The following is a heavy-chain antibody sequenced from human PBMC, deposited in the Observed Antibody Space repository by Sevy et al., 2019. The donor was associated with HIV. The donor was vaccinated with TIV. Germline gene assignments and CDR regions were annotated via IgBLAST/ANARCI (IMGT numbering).Heavy chain of an antibody. J-gene: IGHJ4*02. D-gene: IGHD1-26*01. CDR2: IWYDGSNK. CDR3: AKEWDLGGYFDY. V-gene: IGHV3-33*06. CDR1: GFTFSSYG. Sequence: GGSLRLSCAASGFTFSSYGMHWVRQAPGKGLEWVAVIWYDGSNKYYADSVKGRFTISRDNSKNTLCLQMNSLRAEDTAVYYCAKEWDLGGYFDYWGQGTLVTVSS.